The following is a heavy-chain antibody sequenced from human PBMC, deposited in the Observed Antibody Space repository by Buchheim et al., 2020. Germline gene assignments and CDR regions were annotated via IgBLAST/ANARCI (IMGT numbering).Heavy chain of an antibody. CDR2: ISYDGSNK. V-gene: IGHV3-30*18. D-gene: IGHD3-10*01. Sequence: QVQLVESGGGVVQPGRSLRLSCAASGFTFSSYGMHWVRQAPGKGLEWVAVISYDGSNKYYADSVKGRFTISRDNSKNTLYLQMNSLRAGDTAVYYCAKVSYGSGSTMEYFDLWGRGTL. CDR3: AKVSYGSGSTMEYFDL. CDR1: GFTFSSYG. J-gene: IGHJ2*01.